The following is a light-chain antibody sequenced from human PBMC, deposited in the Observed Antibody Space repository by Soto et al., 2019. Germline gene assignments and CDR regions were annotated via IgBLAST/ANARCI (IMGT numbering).Light chain of an antibody. CDR1: DSNIGSNA. CDR2: SNI. J-gene: IGLJ2*01. CDR3: AAWDDSLNAVL. Sequence: QSVLTQPPSASGTPGQRVTMSCSGSDSNIGSNAVNWYQQLPGAAPKLLIFSNIQRPSGVPDRFSGSKSGTSASLAISGLQSEDEADYYCAAWDDSLNAVLFGGGTKLTVL. V-gene: IGLV1-44*01.